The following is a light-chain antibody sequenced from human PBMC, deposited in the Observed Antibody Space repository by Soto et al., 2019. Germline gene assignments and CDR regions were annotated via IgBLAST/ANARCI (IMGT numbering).Light chain of an antibody. CDR2: GNI. CDR3: QPSDSGLSGYV. Sequence: QSVLTQPPSVSGAPGQRVAISCTGSSSNIGAGYDVHWYQQLPGTAPKLLIYGNINRPSGVPDRFSGSKSGTSASLAITGLQAEDEADYYCQPSDSGLSGYVFGTGTKLTVL. CDR1: SSNIGAGYD. J-gene: IGLJ1*01. V-gene: IGLV1-40*01.